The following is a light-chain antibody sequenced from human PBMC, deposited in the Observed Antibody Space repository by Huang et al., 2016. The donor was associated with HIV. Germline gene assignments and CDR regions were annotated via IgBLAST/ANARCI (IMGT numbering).Light chain of an antibody. Sequence: DIQMTQSPSPLSASVGKRVTITCRASQSISSWLDWYQQKPGKAPKLLIYDGSSLESGVPARFSGSGSGTEFTLTISSLQPDNFATYYCQQYNSYPYTFGQGTKLEIK. CDR3: QQYNSYPYT. CDR2: DGS. V-gene: IGKV1-5*01. J-gene: IGKJ2*01. CDR1: QSISSW.